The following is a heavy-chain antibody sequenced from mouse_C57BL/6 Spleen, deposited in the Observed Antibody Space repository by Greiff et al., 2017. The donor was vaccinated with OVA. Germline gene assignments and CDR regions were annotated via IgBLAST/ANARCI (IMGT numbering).Heavy chain of an antibody. CDR3: ARGRLGQGYFDY. D-gene: IGHD4-1*01. CDR1: GFTFSDYY. CDR2: ISTGGGST. Sequence: DVQLVESGGGLVQPGGSLKLSCAASGFTFSDYYMYWVRQTPEKRLEWVAYISTGGGSTYYPDTVKGRFTISRDNAKNTLYLQMSRLKSEDTAMYCCARGRLGQGYFDYWGQGTTLTVSS. J-gene: IGHJ2*01. V-gene: IGHV5-12*01.